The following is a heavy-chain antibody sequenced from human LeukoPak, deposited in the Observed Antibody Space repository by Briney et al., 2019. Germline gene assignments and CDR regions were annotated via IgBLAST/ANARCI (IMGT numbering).Heavy chain of an antibody. J-gene: IGHJ4*02. CDR3: ARGDDYKSTLFDY. CDR2: IFYTGST. Sequence: SETLSLTCTVSSGSISGHYWSWSRQPPGQTLEWIANIFYTGSTIYNPSLKSRVTISLDTSKKQFSLKLYSATAADTAVYYCARGDDYKSTLFDYWGQGTLVTVSS. D-gene: IGHD5-12*01. CDR1: SGSISGHY. V-gene: IGHV4-59*11.